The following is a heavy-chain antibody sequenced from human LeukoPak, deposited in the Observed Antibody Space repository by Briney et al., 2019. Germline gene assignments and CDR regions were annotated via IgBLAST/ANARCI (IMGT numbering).Heavy chain of an antibody. CDR3: ARDRTYPDYYDSSGYYYYFDY. Sequence: GGSLRLSCAASGFTFSSYAMHWVRQAPGKGLEWVAVISYDGSNKYYADSVKGRFTISRDNSKNTLYLQMNSLRAEDTAVYYCARDRTYPDYYDSSGYYYYFDYWGQGTLVTVYS. CDR1: GFTFSSYA. CDR2: ISYDGSNK. D-gene: IGHD3-22*01. V-gene: IGHV3-30*04. J-gene: IGHJ4*02.